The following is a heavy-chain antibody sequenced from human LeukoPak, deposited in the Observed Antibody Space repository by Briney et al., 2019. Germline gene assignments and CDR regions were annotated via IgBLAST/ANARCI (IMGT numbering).Heavy chain of an antibody. CDR3: VRDHNWAFDY. V-gene: IGHV3-11*04. CDR2: IRGGGGII. D-gene: IGHD3-16*01. J-gene: IGHJ4*02. Sequence: EWISYIRGGGGIINYADSVKGRFIISRDNAKNSLSLEMNSLRADDTAVYYCVRDHNWAFDYWGQGTLVTVSS.